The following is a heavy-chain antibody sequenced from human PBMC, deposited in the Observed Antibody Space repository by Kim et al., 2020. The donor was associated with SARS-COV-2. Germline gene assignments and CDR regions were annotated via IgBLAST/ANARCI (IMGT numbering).Heavy chain of an antibody. CDR2: ISSSSSTI. CDR1: GFTFSSYS. J-gene: IGHJ3*02. D-gene: IGHD5-18*01. CDR3: ARDRWEIQLWFGGADAFDI. V-gene: IGHV3-48*04. Sequence: GGSLRLSCAASGFTFSSYSMNWVRQAPGKGLEWVSYISSSSSTIYYADSVKGRFTISRDNAKNSLYLQMNSLRAEDTAVYYCARDRWEIQLWFGGADAFDIWGQGTMVTVSS.